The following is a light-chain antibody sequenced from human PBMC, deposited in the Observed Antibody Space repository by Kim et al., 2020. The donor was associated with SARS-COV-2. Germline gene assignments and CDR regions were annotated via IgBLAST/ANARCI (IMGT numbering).Light chain of an antibody. CDR3: QAWDSSTAV. CDR2: QDS. V-gene: IGLV3-1*01. Sequence: VSPGQTASITCSGDKLGDKYACWYQQKPGQAPVLVIYQDSKRPSGIPERFSGSNSGNTATLTISGTQAMDEADYYCQAWDSSTAVFGTGSKVTVL. J-gene: IGLJ1*01. CDR1: KLGDKY.